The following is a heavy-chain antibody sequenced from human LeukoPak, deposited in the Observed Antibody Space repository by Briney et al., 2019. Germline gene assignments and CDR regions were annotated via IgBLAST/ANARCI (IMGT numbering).Heavy chain of an antibody. D-gene: IGHD3-10*01. Sequence: GPLRRSCSASGCTFSSYSMNWVLQAAGRGLEWGSYISSSSSTIYYADSVKGRFTISRDNAKNSLYLQMNSLRAEDTAVYYCARGERDGSGSYAFDIWGQGTMVTVSS. V-gene: IGHV3-48*01. CDR3: ARGERDGSGSYAFDI. CDR2: ISSSSSTI. J-gene: IGHJ3*02. CDR1: GCTFSSYS.